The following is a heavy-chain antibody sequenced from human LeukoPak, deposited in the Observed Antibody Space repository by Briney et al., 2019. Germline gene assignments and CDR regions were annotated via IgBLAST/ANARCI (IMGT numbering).Heavy chain of an antibody. D-gene: IGHD3-22*01. Sequence: SQTLSLTCTVSGGSISSGDYYWSWIRQPPGQGLEWIAYMYYSGSTYYNPSLKSRVTMSADTSKNQLSLKLSSVTAADTAVYYCARPDYYDSRIDPWGQGILVTVPS. CDR3: ARPDYYDSRIDP. J-gene: IGHJ5*02. V-gene: IGHV4-30-4*01. CDR2: MYYSGST. CDR1: GGSISSGDYY.